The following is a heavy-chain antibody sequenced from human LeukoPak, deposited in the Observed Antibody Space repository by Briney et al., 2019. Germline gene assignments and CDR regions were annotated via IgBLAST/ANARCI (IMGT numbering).Heavy chain of an antibody. CDR1: GYSFTSYW. J-gene: IGHJ4*02. CDR2: IYPGDSDT. V-gene: IGHV5-51*01. D-gene: IGHD3-10*01. Sequence: SGESLKISCKGSGYSFTSYWIGWVSQMPGKGLEWMGIIYPGDSDTRYSPSFQGQVTISADKSISTAYLQWSSLKASDTAMYYCACQYYYGSGSYYYFDYWGQGTLVTVSS. CDR3: ACQYYYGSGSYYYFDY.